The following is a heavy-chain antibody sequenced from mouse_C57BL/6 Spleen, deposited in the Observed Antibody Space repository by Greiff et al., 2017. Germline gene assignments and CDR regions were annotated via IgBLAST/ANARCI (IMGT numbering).Heavy chain of an antibody. CDR3: AREDYGSSYEYFDY. Sequence: VKLMESGPELVKPGASVKISCKASGYTFTDYYINWVKQRPGQGLEWIGWIFPGSGSTYYNEKFKGKATLTVDKSSSTAYMLLSSLTSEDSAVYFCAREDYGSSYEYFDYWGQGTTLTVSS. D-gene: IGHD1-1*01. CDR2: IFPGSGST. J-gene: IGHJ2*01. CDR1: GYTFTDYY. V-gene: IGHV1-75*01.